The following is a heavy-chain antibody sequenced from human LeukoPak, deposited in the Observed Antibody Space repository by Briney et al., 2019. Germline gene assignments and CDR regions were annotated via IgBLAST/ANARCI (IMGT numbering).Heavy chain of an antibody. CDR3: AKDIQLSA. D-gene: IGHD5-24*01. J-gene: IGHJ3*01. Sequence: PGGSLRLSCAASGLSFNSCGMHWVRQAPGKGLEWVAVISSDGSNKYYADSVKGRFTISRDNSKNTLSLQMNSLRVEDTAMYYCAKDIQLSAWGLGTMVTVSS. CDR1: GLSFNSCG. CDR2: ISSDGSNK. V-gene: IGHV3-30*18.